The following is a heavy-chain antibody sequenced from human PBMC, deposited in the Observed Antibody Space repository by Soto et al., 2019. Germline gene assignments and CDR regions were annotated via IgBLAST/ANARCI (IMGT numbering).Heavy chain of an antibody. CDR1: GGSISSGDYY. V-gene: IGHV4-30-4*01. J-gene: IGHJ4*02. CDR3: ARAFDDSSGYYGGLGY. Sequence: QVQLQESGPGLVKPSQTLSLTCTVSGGSISSGDYYWSWIRQPPGKGLDWIGYIYYSGSTYYNPSLKNRITISVDTRKNQLSLKLSSVTAADTAVYYCARAFDDSSGYYGGLGYWGQGTLVTVSS. D-gene: IGHD3-22*01. CDR2: IYYSGST.